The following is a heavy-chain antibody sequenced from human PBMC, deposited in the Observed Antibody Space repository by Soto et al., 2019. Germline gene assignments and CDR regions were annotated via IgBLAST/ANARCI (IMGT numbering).Heavy chain of an antibody. Sequence: QVQLVQSGAEVKKPGSSVKVSCKASGGTFSSYAISWVRQAPGQGLEWMGGIIPIFGTANYAQKFQGRVTITADKSTSTAYMELSSLRSEDTAVYYCARDAGYCSGGSCYPDYYGMDVWGQGTTATVSS. CDR2: IIPIFGTA. CDR1: GGTFSSYA. V-gene: IGHV1-69*06. D-gene: IGHD2-15*01. CDR3: ARDAGYCSGGSCYPDYYGMDV. J-gene: IGHJ6*02.